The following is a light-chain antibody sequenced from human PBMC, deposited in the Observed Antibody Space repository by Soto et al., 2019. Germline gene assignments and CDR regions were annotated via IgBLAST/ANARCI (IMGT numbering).Light chain of an antibody. Sequence: DIVMTQSPDSLAVSLGERATINCKSSQSVLYSSNNKNYLAWYQQKPGQPPKLLIYWSSTRESGVPDRFSGSGSGTDFTLTISSLQAGEVAVYNCQQYYSTPQTFGQGTKVDIK. V-gene: IGKV4-1*01. CDR1: QSVLYSSNNKNY. CDR3: QQYYSTPQT. CDR2: WSS. J-gene: IGKJ1*01.